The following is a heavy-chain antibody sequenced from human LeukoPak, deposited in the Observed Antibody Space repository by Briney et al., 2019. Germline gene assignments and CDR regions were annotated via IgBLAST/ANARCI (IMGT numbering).Heavy chain of an antibody. CDR1: GYTFTSYA. V-gene: IGHV1-3*01. CDR2: INAGNGNT. J-gene: IGHJ4*02. CDR3: ARDGLWFGERYLDY. D-gene: IGHD3-10*01. Sequence: ASVKVSCKASGYTFTSYAMHWVRQAPGQRLEWMGWINAGNGNTKYSQKFQGRVTITRDTSASTAYMELSSLRSEDTAVYYCARDGLWFGERYLDYWGQGTLVTVSS.